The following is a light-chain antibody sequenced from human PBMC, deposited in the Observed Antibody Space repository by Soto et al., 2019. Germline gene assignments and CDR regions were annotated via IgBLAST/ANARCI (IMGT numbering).Light chain of an antibody. J-gene: IGLJ1*01. V-gene: IGLV1-44*01. CDR3: AAWDESMNGHHEV. CDR2: SNN. Sequence: QSVLTQPPSASGTPGQRVTISCSGSSSNIGSNNGNWYQQLPGTAPNLLIYSNNKRPAWGPARFSGSKYGTSASLAIRGIPSEDEEDDACAAWDESMNGHHEVFGTGTQLTVL. CDR1: SSNIGSNN.